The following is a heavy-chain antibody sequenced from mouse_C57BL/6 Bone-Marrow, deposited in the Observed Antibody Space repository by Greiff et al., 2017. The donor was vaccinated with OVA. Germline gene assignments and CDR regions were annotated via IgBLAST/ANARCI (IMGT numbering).Heavy chain of an antibody. V-gene: IGHV1-81*01. CDR1: GYTFTSYG. D-gene: IGHD1-1*01. J-gene: IGHJ3*01. CDR2: IYPRSGNT. CDR3: ARDYYGSSSAY. Sequence: VQLQESGAELGRPGASVKLSCKASGYTFTSYGISWVKQRTGQGLEWIGEIYPRSGNTYYNEKFKGKATLTADKSSSTAYMELRSLTSEDSAVYFCARDYYGSSSAYWGQGTLVTVSA.